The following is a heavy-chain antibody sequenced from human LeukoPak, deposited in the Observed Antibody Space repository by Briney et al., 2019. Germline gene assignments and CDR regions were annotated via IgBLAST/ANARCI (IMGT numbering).Heavy chain of an antibody. Sequence: PGGSLRLFCAASGFTFSNYYMSWMRQAPGKGLEWVSYMSSSGTHTTYAESVKGRFTISRDSAKNSLYLQMNSLRAEDTAVYYCARSLDVFWSGYSLWGQGTTVTVSS. J-gene: IGHJ3*01. CDR3: ARSLDVFWSGYSL. V-gene: IGHV3-11*06. D-gene: IGHD3-3*01. CDR1: GFTFSNYY. CDR2: MSSSGTHT.